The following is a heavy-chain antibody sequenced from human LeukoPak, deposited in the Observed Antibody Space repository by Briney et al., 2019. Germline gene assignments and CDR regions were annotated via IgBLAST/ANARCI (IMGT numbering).Heavy chain of an antibody. CDR3: ARQEEGGYLVDS. V-gene: IGHV5-51*01. D-gene: IGHD5-12*01. CDR2: IYPGDSDT. Sequence: GESLKISCKGSGYRFTTYWIGWVRQMPGKGLEWMGTIYPGDSDTRYSPSFQAQVTISADKSISTAYLQWSSLKASDTAIYYCARQEEGGYLVDSWGQGTLVTVSS. CDR1: GYRFTTYW. J-gene: IGHJ4*02.